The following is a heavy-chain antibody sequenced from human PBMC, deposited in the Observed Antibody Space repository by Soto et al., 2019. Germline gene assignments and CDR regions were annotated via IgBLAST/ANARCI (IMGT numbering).Heavy chain of an antibody. J-gene: IGHJ4*02. CDR2: IAPSSSPV. D-gene: IGHD2-2*01. CDR3: ARAAYAGGPDY. Sequence: GGSLRLSCAASGFTFSSYSMNWVRQAPGKGLEWVSYIAPSSSPVFFADSVKGRFTISRDNAKNSLYLQMNSLRAEDTAVYYCARAAYAGGPDYWGQGILVTVSS. CDR1: GFTFSSYS. V-gene: IGHV3-48*01.